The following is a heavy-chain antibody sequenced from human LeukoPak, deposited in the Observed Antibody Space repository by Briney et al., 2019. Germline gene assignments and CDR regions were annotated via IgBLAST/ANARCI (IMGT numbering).Heavy chain of an antibody. CDR2: IYPGDSDT. Sequence: GESLKISCNGSGYSFTSYWIGWVRQMPGKGLEWMGIIYPGDSDTRYSPSFQGQVTISADKSISTAYLQWSSLKASDTAMYYCASGEWEPGYAFDIWGQGTMVTVSS. D-gene: IGHD1-26*01. J-gene: IGHJ3*02. CDR1: GYSFTSYW. CDR3: ASGEWEPGYAFDI. V-gene: IGHV5-51*01.